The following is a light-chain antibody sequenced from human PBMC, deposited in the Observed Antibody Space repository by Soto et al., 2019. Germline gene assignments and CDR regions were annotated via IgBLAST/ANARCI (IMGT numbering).Light chain of an antibody. Sequence: DIQMTHCPSTLSASVGDSVTITCRASQSISPWLAWYQQKPGKAPTLLIYKASSLEGGVPSRFSGSGSGTDFNIIISSLQPDDFATYYCQQYNTYPLTFGGGPKVDI. CDR1: QSISPW. V-gene: IGKV1-5*03. CDR2: KAS. CDR3: QQYNTYPLT. J-gene: IGKJ4*01.